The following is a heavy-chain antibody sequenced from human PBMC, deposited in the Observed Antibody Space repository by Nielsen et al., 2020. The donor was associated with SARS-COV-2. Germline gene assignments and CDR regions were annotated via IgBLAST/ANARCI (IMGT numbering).Heavy chain of an antibody. CDR1: GFTFSSYG. CDR3: ARDRYPRYAVADSMDV. CDR2: ISYDGSNK. Sequence: GESLKISCAASGFTFSSYGMHWVRQAPGKGLEWVAVISYDGSNKYYADSVKGRFTISRDNSKNTLYLQMNSLRAEDTAVYYCARDRYPRYAVADSMDVWGQGTTVTVSS. V-gene: IGHV3-30*03. J-gene: IGHJ6*02. D-gene: IGHD6-19*01.